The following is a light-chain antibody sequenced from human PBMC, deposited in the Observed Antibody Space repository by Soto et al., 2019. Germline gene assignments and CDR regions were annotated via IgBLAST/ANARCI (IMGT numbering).Light chain of an antibody. CDR2: AAS. V-gene: IGKV1-39*01. J-gene: IGKJ5*01. CDR1: QNINSY. Sequence: DIQMTQSTSSLSASVGDRVSISWRARQNINSYLNWYQQKPGKAPKLLIYAASSLQSGVPSRFSGSGSGTDFTLTVSSLQPEDFATYYCHQSYDIPTFGQGTRLAI. CDR3: HQSYDIPT.